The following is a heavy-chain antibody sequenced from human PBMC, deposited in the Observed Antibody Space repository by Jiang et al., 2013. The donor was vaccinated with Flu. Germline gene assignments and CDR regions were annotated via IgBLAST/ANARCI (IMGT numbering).Heavy chain of an antibody. CDR2: IFSSGNT. V-gene: IGHV4-39*07. Sequence: GSGLVKPSETLSLTCAVSGGSISTSSYYWGWIRQSPGKGLEWIGSIFSSGNTYYKPSLKSRVTISIDKSKNQFSLNLSSVTAADTAVYYCAREGVSTSWFDPGAREPWSPCPQ. CDR1: GGSISTSSYY. D-gene: IGHD5/OR15-5a*01. J-gene: IGHJ5*02. CDR3: AREGVSTSWFDP.